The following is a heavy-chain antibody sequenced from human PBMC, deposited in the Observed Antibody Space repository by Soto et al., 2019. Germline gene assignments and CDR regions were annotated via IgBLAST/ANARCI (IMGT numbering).Heavy chain of an antibody. J-gene: IGHJ4*02. CDR2: IYHGGST. V-gene: IGHV4-30-2*01. CDR1: SGSISGGDYS. Sequence: SETLSLTCAVSSGSISGGDYSWNWIRQPPGKGLEWIGYIYHGGSTYYSPSLKSRVTISVDRSTNRVSLKLSSVTAADTAVYYCARGPDYWGQGTLVTVSS. CDR3: ARGPDY.